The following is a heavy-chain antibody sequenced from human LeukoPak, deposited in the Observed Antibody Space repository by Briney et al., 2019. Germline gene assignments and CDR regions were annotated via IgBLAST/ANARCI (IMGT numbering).Heavy chain of an antibody. CDR3: ASVVGGGGFDL. Sequence: GGSLRLSCAASGFTVSSNYMSWVRQAPGKRLEWVSVIYSGGSTYYADSAKGRLTISRDNSKNTLYLQRNSLRAEDTAVCYCASVVGGGGFDLWAQRTMVTVSS. J-gene: IGHJ3*01. V-gene: IGHV3-53*01. D-gene: IGHD3-16*01. CDR1: GFTVSSNY. CDR2: IYSGGST.